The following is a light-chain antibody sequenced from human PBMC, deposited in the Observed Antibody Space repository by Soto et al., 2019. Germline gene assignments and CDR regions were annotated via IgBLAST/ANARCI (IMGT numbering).Light chain of an antibody. CDR3: ATWDDSLNAAV. CDR2: IDD. V-gene: IGLV2-8*01. J-gene: IGLJ7*01. Sequence: QSALTQPPSASGSPGQSVAISCTGTSSDVGGYNYVSWYQQHPGKAPKLLIYIDDQRPSGVPDRFSGSKSGTSASLAISGLQSEDEADYYCATWDDSLNAAVFGGGTQLTVL. CDR1: SSDVGGYNY.